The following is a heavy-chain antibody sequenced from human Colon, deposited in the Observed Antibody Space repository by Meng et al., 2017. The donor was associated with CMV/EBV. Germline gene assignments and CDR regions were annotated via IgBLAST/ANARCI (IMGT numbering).Heavy chain of an antibody. CDR2: INPKSGDT. V-gene: IGHV1-2*02. Sequence: QMPVVKPAGAVNKPCASVGVSCTTAGYNFADYYIHWARQAPGQGLEWMGWINPKSGDTGCAPKFQGRVTLSMDTSIDTANLDLTSLTSYDTAVYFCTRDDYTGNSFDSWGQGSLVTVSS. CDR1: GYNFADYY. J-gene: IGHJ4*02. CDR3: TRDDYTGNSFDS. D-gene: IGHD5-12*01.